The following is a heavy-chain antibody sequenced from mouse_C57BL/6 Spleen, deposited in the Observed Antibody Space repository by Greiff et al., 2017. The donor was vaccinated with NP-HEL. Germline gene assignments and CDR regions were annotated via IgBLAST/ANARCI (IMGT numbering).Heavy chain of an antibody. J-gene: IGHJ1*03. Sequence: VQLQQSGAELVKPGASVKISCKASGYAFSSYWMNWVKQRPGKGLEWIGQIYPGDGDTNYNGKFKGKATLTADKSSSTAYMQLSSLTSEDSAVYFCARYGSSPHWYFDAWGTGTTVTVSS. CDR3: ARYGSSPHWYFDA. CDR2: IYPGDGDT. CDR1: GYAFSSYW. D-gene: IGHD1-1*01. V-gene: IGHV1-80*01.